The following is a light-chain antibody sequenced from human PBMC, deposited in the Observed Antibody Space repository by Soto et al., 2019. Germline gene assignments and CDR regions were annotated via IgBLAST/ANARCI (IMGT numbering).Light chain of an antibody. Sequence: QPVLTQPPSVSGAPGQRVTIPCTGSSSNIGAGYDVHWYQQLPGTAPKLLIYGNSNRPSGVPDRFSGSKSGTSASLAITGLQAEDEADYYCQSYDSSLSALFGGGTKVTVL. J-gene: IGLJ3*02. V-gene: IGLV1-40*01. CDR2: GNS. CDR1: SSNIGAGYD. CDR3: QSYDSSLSAL.